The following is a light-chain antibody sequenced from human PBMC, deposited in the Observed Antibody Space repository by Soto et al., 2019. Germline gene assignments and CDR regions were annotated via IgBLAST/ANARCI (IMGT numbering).Light chain of an antibody. CDR2: DAS. CDR1: QSVSTY. CDR3: HQYDSWT. Sequence: EIVLTQSPGTLSLSPGERATLSCRASQSVSTYLAWYQQKPGQAPRLLIYDASNRATGIPARFSGSGAGTDFTLTISRLEPEDFAVYYCHQYDSWTFGQGTKVDI. V-gene: IGKV3-20*01. J-gene: IGKJ1*01.